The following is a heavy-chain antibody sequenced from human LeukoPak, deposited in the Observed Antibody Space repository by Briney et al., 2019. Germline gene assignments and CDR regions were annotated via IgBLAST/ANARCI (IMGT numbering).Heavy chain of an antibody. D-gene: IGHD3-10*01. J-gene: IGHJ6*02. CDR1: GFTSSSYW. V-gene: IGHV3-7*01. Sequence: GGSLRLSCAVSGFTSSSYWMSWVRQAPGKGLEWVANIKQDGSEKYYVDSVTGRFTISKDNAKNSVYLQMNSLRPEDTAIYYCAWYGVTRGLDVWGQGTTVTVSS. CDR3: AWYGVTRGLDV. CDR2: IKQDGSEK.